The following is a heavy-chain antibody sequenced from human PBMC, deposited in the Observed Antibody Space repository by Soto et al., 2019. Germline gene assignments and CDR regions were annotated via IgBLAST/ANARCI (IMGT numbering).Heavy chain of an antibody. CDR1: GGSVSGASYF. D-gene: IGHD1-1*01. CDR3: AREGRMGTFDY. Sequence: SETLSLTCTVSGGSVSGASYFWSWFRQPPGKGLEWIGYFYYSGSTKYNPSLKSRVTILEDTSKNQFSLKLNSVTAADTAVYYCAREGRMGTFDYWGQGALVTVSS. CDR2: FYYSGST. V-gene: IGHV4-61*01. J-gene: IGHJ4*02.